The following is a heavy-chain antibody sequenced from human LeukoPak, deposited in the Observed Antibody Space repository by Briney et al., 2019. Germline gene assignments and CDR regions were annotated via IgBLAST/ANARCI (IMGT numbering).Heavy chain of an antibody. D-gene: IGHD6-19*01. V-gene: IGHV3-23*01. CDR2: ISGSGGST. Sequence: TGGSLRLSCAASGFTFSSYAMSWVRQAPGKGLEWVSAISGSGGSTYYADSVKGRFTISRDNSKNTLYLQMNSLRAEDTAVYYCAKGGRWSGIAVAGTYWGQGTLVTVSS. CDR1: GFTFSSYA. CDR3: AKGGRWSGIAVAGTY. J-gene: IGHJ4*02.